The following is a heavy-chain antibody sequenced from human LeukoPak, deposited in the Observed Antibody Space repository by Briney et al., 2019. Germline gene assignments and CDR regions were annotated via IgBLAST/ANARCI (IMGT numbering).Heavy chain of an antibody. CDR3: ARPTMGATRGFDY. D-gene: IGHD1-26*01. CDR1: GASISSTKW. CDR2: IYHSGSI. V-gene: IGHV4-4*02. Sequence: SGTLSLTCAVSGASISSTKWWTWVRPPPGKGLEWIGEIYHSGSINYSPSLRSRVTISIDKSKNQFSLKVSSVTAADTAVYYCARPTMGATRGFDYWGQGTLVTVSS. J-gene: IGHJ4*02.